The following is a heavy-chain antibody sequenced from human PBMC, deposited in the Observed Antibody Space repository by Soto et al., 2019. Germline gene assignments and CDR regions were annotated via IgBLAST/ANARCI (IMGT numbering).Heavy chain of an antibody. V-gene: IGHV1-69*13. J-gene: IGHJ4*02. Sequence: SVKVSCKAAGGTFSSYAISWVRQAPGQGLEWMGGIIPIFGTANYAQKFQGRVTITADESTSTAYMELSSLRSEDTAVYYCARDPGYYDSSGYYPYFDYWGQGTLVTVSS. CDR2: IIPIFGTA. D-gene: IGHD3-22*01. CDR1: GGTFSSYA. CDR3: ARDPGYYDSSGYYPYFDY.